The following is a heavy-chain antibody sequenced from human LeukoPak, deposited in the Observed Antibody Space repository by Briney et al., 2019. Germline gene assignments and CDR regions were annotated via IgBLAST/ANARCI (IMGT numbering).Heavy chain of an antibody. D-gene: IGHD1-14*01. Sequence: GGSLRLSCAASGFIVSANYMTWVRQAPGKGLEWVSVIHSGGNTYYADSVKGRFTISRDNSKNTVYLQMNGLRAEDTAVYYCAKVAGSGWFDPWGQGTLVTVSS. J-gene: IGHJ5*02. V-gene: IGHV3-53*01. CDR2: IHSGGNT. CDR3: AKVAGSGWFDP. CDR1: GFIVSANY.